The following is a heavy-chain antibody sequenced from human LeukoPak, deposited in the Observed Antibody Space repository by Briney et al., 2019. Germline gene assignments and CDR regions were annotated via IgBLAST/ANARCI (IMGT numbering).Heavy chain of an antibody. CDR1: GGSISDYY. J-gene: IGHJ2*01. V-gene: IGHV4-59*12. CDR2: IYYSGTT. D-gene: IGHD3-10*01. Sequence: SETLSLTCTVSGGSISDYYWSWIRQPPGRGLEWIGYIYYSGTTNYNPSLKSRVTISVDTSKNQFSLKLSSVTAADTAVYYCARDLFTMVRGVITPYWYFDLWGRGTLVTVSS. CDR3: ARDLFTMVRGVITPYWYFDL.